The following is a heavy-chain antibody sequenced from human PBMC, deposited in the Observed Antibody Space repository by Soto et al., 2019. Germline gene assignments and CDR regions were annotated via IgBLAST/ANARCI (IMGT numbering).Heavy chain of an antibody. D-gene: IGHD1-26*01. V-gene: IGHV3-13*01. J-gene: IGHJ4*02. Sequence: GWSLRLSCAASGFTFSSYDMHLVRQATGKGLEWVSAIGTAGDTYYPGSVKGRFTISRENAKNSLYLQMNSLRAGDTAVYYCARVTSGSYKFECWGEGTLVTVSS. CDR1: GFTFSSYD. CDR2: IGTAGDT. CDR3: ARVTSGSYKFEC.